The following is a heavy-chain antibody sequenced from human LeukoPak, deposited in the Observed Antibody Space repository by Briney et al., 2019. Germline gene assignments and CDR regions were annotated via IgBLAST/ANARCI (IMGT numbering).Heavy chain of an antibody. J-gene: IGHJ4*02. V-gene: IGHV3-21*04. D-gene: IGHD4-17*01. Sequence: GGSLRLSCAASGFTFSSYSMNWVRQAPGKGLEWVSSISSSSSYIYYADSVKGRFTISRDNAKNSLYLQMNSLRADDTAVYYCAKYADSLFSDYWGQGTLVTVSS. CDR3: AKYADSLFSDY. CDR2: ISSSSSYI. CDR1: GFTFSSYS.